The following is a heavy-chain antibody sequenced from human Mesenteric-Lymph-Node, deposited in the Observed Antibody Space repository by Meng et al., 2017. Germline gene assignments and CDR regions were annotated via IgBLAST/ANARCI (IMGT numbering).Heavy chain of an antibody. Sequence: GESLKISCAASGFTVSRNFMSWVRQSPVRGLEWVSVIYSDGSTFYSDSVRGRFTISRDDSKNTLHLQMNYLGGEDTAVYYCARAPRYYDSSGYFRLFGGKFDYWGQGTLVTVSS. CDR1: GFTVSRNF. V-gene: IGHV3-53*01. CDR3: ARAPRYYDSSGYFRLFGGKFDY. J-gene: IGHJ4*02. D-gene: IGHD3-22*01. CDR2: IYSDGST.